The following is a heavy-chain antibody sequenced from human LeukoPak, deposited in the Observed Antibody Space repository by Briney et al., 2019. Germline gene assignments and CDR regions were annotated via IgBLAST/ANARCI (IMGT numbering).Heavy chain of an antibody. CDR2: IVGSGSNT. CDR1: GFTFSNYA. J-gene: IGHJ4*02. V-gene: IGHV3-23*01. CDR3: AKWGDYDILTGYYDSDY. D-gene: IGHD3-9*01. Sequence: PGASLRLSCAASGFTFSNYAMSWVRQAPGKGLEWVSAIVGSGSNTYYADSVKGQFTISRDNPKNTLYLQMNSLRAEDTAVYYCAKWGDYDILTGYYDSDYWGQGTLVTVSS.